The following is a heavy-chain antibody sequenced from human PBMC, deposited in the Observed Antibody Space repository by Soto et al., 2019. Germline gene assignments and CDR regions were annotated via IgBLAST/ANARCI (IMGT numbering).Heavy chain of an antibody. D-gene: IGHD3-16*02. CDR1: GYGFSSYD. CDR3: ARGRIDYMDV. CDR2: MNPNSGNT. V-gene: IGHV1-8*01. Sequence: GVSVNLSCKAAGYGFSSYDINWGRQATGQGLEWMGWMNPNSGNTGYAQKFQGRVTMTRNTSISTAYMELSSLRSEDTAVYYCARGRIDYMDVWGKGTTVTAP. J-gene: IGHJ6*03.